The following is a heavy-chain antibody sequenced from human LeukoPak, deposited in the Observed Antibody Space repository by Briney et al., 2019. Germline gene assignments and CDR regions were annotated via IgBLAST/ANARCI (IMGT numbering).Heavy chain of an antibody. V-gene: IGHV4-4*02. CDR3: ASLHQVRGLTVFDY. CDR2: INHSGST. D-gene: IGHD3-10*01. J-gene: IGHJ4*02. CDR1: IGSISSSKW. Sequence: SETLSLTCSVSIGSISSSKWWSWVRQSPVKGLEWIGEINHSGSTNYNPSLKSRVTLSVDTSKNQFSLKLSSVTAADTALYYCASLHQVRGLTVFDYWGQGTLVTVSS.